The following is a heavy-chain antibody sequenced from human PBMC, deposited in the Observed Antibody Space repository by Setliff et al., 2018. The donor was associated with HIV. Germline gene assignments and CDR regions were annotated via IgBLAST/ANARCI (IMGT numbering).Heavy chain of an antibody. J-gene: IGHJ5*02. Sequence: PSETLSLTCSVSGGSISSRNYYWGWIRQPPGKGLEWIGSIYYSGSTYYNPSLKGRVTISVDTSKNQLSLKLNSVTAADTAVYSCARVWPDGSGYSWFDPWGQGTLVTVSS. CDR1: GGSISSRNYY. CDR2: IYYSGST. V-gene: IGHV4-39*07. CDR3: ARVWPDGSGYSWFDP. D-gene: IGHD3-22*01.